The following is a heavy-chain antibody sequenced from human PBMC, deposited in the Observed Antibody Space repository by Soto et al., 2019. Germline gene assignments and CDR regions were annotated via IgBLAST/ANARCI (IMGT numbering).Heavy chain of an antibody. V-gene: IGHV3-48*04. Sequence: GYLRLSCAGSGFSVDCGSMNWVRQAPGKGLEWISYISSSNNIQYADSVKGRFTISRDNAENSLYLQMSSLRAEDTAVYYCGRDLPNIPLDNWGQGTLLTVSS. CDR1: GFSVDCGS. CDR3: GRDLPNIPLDN. J-gene: IGHJ4*02. CDR2: ISSSNNI.